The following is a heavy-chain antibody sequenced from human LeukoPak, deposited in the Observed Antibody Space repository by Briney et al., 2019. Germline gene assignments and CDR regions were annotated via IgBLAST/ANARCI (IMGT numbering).Heavy chain of an antibody. V-gene: IGHV4-59*01. J-gene: IGHJ5*02. Sequence: SETLSLTCTVSSGSISSYYWSWVRQPPGKGLEWIGYIYYSGSTNYNPSLKSRVTISVDTSKNQFSLKLSSVTAADTAVYYCARVDYGDYENWCDPWAREPWSPSPQ. CDR2: IYYSGST. CDR3: ARVDYGDYENWCDP. CDR1: SGSISSYY. D-gene: IGHD4-17*01.